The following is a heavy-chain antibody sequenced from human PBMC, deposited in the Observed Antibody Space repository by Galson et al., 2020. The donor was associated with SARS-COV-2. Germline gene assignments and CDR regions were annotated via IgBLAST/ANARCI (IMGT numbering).Heavy chain of an antibody. J-gene: IGHJ4*02. D-gene: IGHD3-22*01. CDR2: IWYDGSNK. CDR3: AKDRADSGYYYFDY. V-gene: IGHV3-33*06. Sequence: QLGESLKISCAASGFTFSSYGMHWVRPAPGKGLEWVAVIWYDGSNKYYADPVKGRFTISRDNSKNTLYLQMNSLRAEDTAVYYCAKDRADSGYYYFDYWGQGTLVTVSS. CDR1: GFTFSSYG.